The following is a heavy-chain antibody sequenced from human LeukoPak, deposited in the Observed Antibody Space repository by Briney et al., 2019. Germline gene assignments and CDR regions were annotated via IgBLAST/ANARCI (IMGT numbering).Heavy chain of an antibody. CDR1: GYSIRSGYY. D-gene: IGHD2-21*02. Sequence: SETLSLTCAVSGYSIRSGYYWGWIRQPPGKGLEWVGSTYHSGSTFYKPSLKSRVTISVDASKNQFSLKLTSATAADTALYYCARVRGMEVTANWYFDLWGRGTLVTVSS. CDR3: ARVRGMEVTANWYFDL. V-gene: IGHV4-38-2*01. CDR2: TYHSGST. J-gene: IGHJ2*01.